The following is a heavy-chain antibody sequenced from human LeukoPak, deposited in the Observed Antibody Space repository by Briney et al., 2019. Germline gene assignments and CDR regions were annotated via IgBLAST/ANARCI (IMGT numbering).Heavy chain of an antibody. CDR3: AKGLSRTTVTTPADY. CDR2: ISYDGSNK. CDR1: GFTFSSYG. D-gene: IGHD4-17*01. Sequence: PGGSLRLSCAASGFTFSSYGMHWVRQAPGKGLEGVAVISYDGSNKYYADSVKGRFTISRDNSKNTLYLQMNSLRAEDTAVYYCAKGLSRTTVTTPADYWGQGTLVTVSS. J-gene: IGHJ4*02. V-gene: IGHV3-30*18.